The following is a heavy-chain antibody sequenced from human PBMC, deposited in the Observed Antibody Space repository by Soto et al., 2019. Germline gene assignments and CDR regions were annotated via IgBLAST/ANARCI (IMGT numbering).Heavy chain of an antibody. CDR1: GYTFTSYG. Sequence: QVQLVQSGAEVQKPGASVKVSCKASGYTFTSYGFSWVRQAPGQGLEWMGWISAYNGDTKYAQTLQGRVTMTTDTSTSTGYMELRSLRSDDTAVDYCARDQVLYSWKSAYWGQGTLVTVSS. V-gene: IGHV1-18*01. CDR3: ARDQVLYSWKSAY. D-gene: IGHD1-20*01. J-gene: IGHJ4*02. CDR2: ISAYNGDT.